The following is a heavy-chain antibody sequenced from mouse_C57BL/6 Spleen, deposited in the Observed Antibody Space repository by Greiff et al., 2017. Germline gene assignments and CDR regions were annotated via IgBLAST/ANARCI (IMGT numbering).Heavy chain of an antibody. V-gene: IGHV1-69*01. D-gene: IGHD4-1*01. Sequence: QVQLQQPGAELVMPGASVKLSCKASGYTFTSYWMHWVKQRPGQGLEWIGEIDPSDSYTNYNQKFKGKSTLTVDKSSSTAYMQLSSLTSEDSAVYNCARYLGDAMAYWGKGTSVTVSS. CDR3: ARYLGDAMAY. J-gene: IGHJ4*01. CDR1: GYTFTSYW. CDR2: IDPSDSYT.